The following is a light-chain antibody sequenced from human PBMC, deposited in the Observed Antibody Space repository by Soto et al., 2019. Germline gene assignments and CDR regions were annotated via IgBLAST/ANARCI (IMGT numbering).Light chain of an antibody. Sequence: EIVMTQSPDTLSVSPGERVTLFCRASQSVSSNLAWYQQKPGQTPRLLIYGGSTRVTGIPARFSGSGSGTEFTLTISSLQSEDFAVYYCQQYDNWPPWTFGQGTTVEIK. V-gene: IGKV3-15*01. CDR2: GGS. CDR3: QQYDNWPPWT. CDR1: QSVSSN. J-gene: IGKJ1*01.